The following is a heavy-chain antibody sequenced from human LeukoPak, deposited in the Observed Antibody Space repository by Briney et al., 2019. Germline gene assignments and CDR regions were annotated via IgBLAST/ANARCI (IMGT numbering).Heavy chain of an antibody. CDR2: INHSGST. D-gene: IGHD3-22*01. CDR3: AKSHKYYYESSGFWSAGFDP. Sequence: PSETLSLTCAVYGGSFSGYYWSWIRQPPGKGLEWIGEINHSGSTNYNPSLKSRVTISVDTSKNQFPLKLSSVTAADTAVYYCAKSHKYYYESSGFWSAGFDPWGQGTLVTVSS. V-gene: IGHV4-34*01. CDR1: GGSFSGYY. J-gene: IGHJ5*02.